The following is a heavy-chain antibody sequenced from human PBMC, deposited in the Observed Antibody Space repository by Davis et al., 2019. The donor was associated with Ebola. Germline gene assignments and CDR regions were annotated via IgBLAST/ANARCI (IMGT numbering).Heavy chain of an antibody. CDR3: ARVWNDYGSGSFYDY. CDR2: INPNSGGT. Sequence: ASVKVSCKASGGTFSSYTISWVRQAPGQGLEWMGRINPNSGGTNYAQKFQGRVTMTRDTSISTAYMELSRLRSDDTAVYYCARVWNDYGSGSFYDYWGQGILVTVSS. V-gene: IGHV1-2*06. CDR1: GGTFSSYT. J-gene: IGHJ4*02. D-gene: IGHD3-10*01.